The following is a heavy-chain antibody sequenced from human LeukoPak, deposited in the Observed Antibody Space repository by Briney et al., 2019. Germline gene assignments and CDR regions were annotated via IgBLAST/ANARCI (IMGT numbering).Heavy chain of an antibody. CDR1: GGSISSYY. J-gene: IGHJ3*02. CDR2: IYYSRST. CDR3: ARQGSSGYLAFDI. Sequence: SETLSLTCTVSGGSISSYYWSWIRQPPGKGLEWIGYIYYSRSTNYNPSLKSRVTISVDTSKNQFSLKLSSVTAADTAVYYCARQGSSGYLAFDIWGQGTMVTVSS. D-gene: IGHD3-22*01. V-gene: IGHV4-59*08.